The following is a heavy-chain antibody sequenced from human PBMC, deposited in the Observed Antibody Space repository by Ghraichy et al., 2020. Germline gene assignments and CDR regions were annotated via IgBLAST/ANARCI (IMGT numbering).Heavy chain of an antibody. CDR1: SGSISSGSYY. CDR3: ARIKRGYWYFDL. D-gene: IGHD3-10*01. Sequence: SETLSLTCTVFSGSISSGSYYWGWIRQPPGKGLEWIGRIYSSGSTYYNPSLRSRVTISVDTSKNHFSLRLSSVTAADTAVYYCARIKRGYWYFDLWGRGTLVTVSS. CDR2: IYSSGST. J-gene: IGHJ2*01. V-gene: IGHV4-39*02.